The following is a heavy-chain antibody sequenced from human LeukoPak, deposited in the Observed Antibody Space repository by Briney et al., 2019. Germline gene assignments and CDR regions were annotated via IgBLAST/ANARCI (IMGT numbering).Heavy chain of an antibody. CDR2: ISPYNGNT. CDR3: ARNPLEFGVVIPYFDY. V-gene: IGHV1-18*01. D-gene: IGHD3-3*01. J-gene: IGHJ4*02. Sequence: ASVKVSCKASGYTFTSYGISWVRQAPGQGLEWMGWISPYNGNTSYAQKFQGRVTMTTDTSTSTAYMELRSLRSDDTAVYYCARNPLEFGVVIPYFDYWGQGTLVTVSS. CDR1: GYTFTSYG.